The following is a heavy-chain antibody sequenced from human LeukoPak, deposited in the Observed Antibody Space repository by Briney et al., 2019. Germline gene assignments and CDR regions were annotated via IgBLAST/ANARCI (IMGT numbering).Heavy chain of an antibody. CDR3: ARDAYGYCSSTSCFGYFDY. V-gene: IGHV3-33*01. J-gene: IGHJ4*02. CDR2: IWYDGSNK. CDR1: GFTFSSYG. D-gene: IGHD2-2*01. Sequence: GGSLRLSCAASGFTFSSYGMHWVRQAPGKGMEWVAVIWYDGSNKYCADSVKGRFTISRDNSKNTLYLQMNSLRAEDTAVYYCARDAYGYCSSTSCFGYFDYWGQGTLVTVSS.